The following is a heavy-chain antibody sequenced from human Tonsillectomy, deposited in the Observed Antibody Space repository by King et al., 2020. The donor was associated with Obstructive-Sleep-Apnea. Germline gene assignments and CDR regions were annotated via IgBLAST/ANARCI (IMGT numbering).Heavy chain of an antibody. CDR1: GFVVSSDY. D-gene: IGHD5-12*01. Sequence: QLVQSGGGLVQSGGSLRLSCAASGFVVSSDYMSWVRQAPGKGLEWVSVIYSGGRTYYVDSVKGRFTISRDNSKNTLSLQMNSLRADDTAVYFCARASGYDPLEIDYWGQGTLVTVSS. V-gene: IGHV3-66*01. J-gene: IGHJ4*02. CDR2: IYSGGRT. CDR3: ARASGYDPLEIDY.